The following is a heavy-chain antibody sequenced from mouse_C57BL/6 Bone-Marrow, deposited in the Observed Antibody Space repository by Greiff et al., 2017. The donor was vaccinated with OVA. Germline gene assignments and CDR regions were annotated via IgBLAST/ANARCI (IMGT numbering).Heavy chain of an antibody. Sequence: EVQLQQSGAELVRPGASVKLSCTASGFNIKDDYMHWVKQRPEQGLEWIGWIDPENGDTEYASKFQGKATITADTSSNTAYLQLSSLTSEDTAVYYCTTLYSNDWYFDVWGTGTTVTVSS. CDR2: IDPENGDT. D-gene: IGHD2-5*01. CDR1: GFNIKDDY. V-gene: IGHV14-4*01. CDR3: TTLYSNDWYFDV. J-gene: IGHJ1*03.